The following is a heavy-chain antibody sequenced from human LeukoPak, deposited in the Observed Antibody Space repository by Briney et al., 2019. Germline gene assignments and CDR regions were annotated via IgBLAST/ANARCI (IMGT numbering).Heavy chain of an antibody. D-gene: IGHD4-17*01. CDR2: IYYSGST. V-gene: IGHV4-30-4*08. Sequence: PSETLSLTCTVSGGSISSSSYYWGWIRQPPGKGLEWIGYIYYSGSTYYNPSLKSRVTISVDTSKNQFSLKPSSVTAADTAVYYCAREATRLREIDYWGQGTLVTVSS. CDR1: GGSISSSSYY. CDR3: AREATRLREIDY. J-gene: IGHJ4*02.